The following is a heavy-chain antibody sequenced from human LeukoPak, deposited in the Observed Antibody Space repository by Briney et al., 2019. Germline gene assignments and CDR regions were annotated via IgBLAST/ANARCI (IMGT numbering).Heavy chain of an antibody. V-gene: IGHV1-18*04. CDR1: GYTFTSYY. Sequence: ASVKVSCKASGYTFTSYYMHWVRQAPGQGLEWMGRISPYTGNSNYAQKFQDRVTMTTDTSTSTAYMELRSLTSDDTAVYYCARTMTTMTTHGELDFWGQGILVTVSS. J-gene: IGHJ4*02. CDR3: ARTMTTMTTHGELDF. D-gene: IGHD4-17*01. CDR2: ISPYTGNS.